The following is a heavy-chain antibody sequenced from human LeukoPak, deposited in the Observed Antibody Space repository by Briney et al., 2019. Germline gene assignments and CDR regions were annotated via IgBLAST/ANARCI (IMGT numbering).Heavy chain of an antibody. Sequence: GGSLRLSCVGSRFTFRNYAMHWVRQSPGRGLEWLAVIWYDGSNQYYADSVKGRFTISRDNSKHMLYLQVNSLRAEDTAVYYCARDCSGGGCFYADYWGQGTLVTVSS. CDR1: RFTFRNYA. CDR3: ARDCSGGGCFYADY. J-gene: IGHJ4*02. CDR2: IWYDGSNQ. V-gene: IGHV3-33*08. D-gene: IGHD2-15*01.